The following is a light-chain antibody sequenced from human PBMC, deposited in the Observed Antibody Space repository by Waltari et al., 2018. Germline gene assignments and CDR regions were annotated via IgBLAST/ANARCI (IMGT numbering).Light chain of an antibody. CDR3: SSYTSSSTRV. CDR2: DVT. J-gene: IGLJ3*02. CDR1: RSDVGGYNY. V-gene: IGLV2-14*03. Sequence: QSALTQPASVSGSPGQSITLSCTGTRSDVGGYNYVSWYQQHPDKAPKLLIYDVTKRPSGVSYRFSASKSGNTASLTISGLQAEDEGDYYCSSYTSSSTRVFGGGTKLTVL.